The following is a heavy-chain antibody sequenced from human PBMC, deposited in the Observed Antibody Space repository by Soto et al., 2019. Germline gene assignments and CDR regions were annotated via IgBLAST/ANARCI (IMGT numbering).Heavy chain of an antibody. CDR3: ARTGPRIGSDYRPFDY. CDR2: INHSGST. Sequence: SETLSLTCAVYGGSFSGYYWSWIRQPPGKGLEWIGEINHSGSTNYNPSLKSRVTISVDTSKNQFSLKLSSVTAADTAVYYCARTGPRIGSDYRPFDYWGQGTLVTASS. J-gene: IGHJ4*02. D-gene: IGHD4-4*01. V-gene: IGHV4-34*01. CDR1: GGSFSGYY.